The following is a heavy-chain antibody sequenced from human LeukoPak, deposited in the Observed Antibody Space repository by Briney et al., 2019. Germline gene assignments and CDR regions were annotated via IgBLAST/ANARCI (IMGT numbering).Heavy chain of an antibody. J-gene: IGHJ6*02. CDR1: GYTFTSYG. Sequence: ASVKLSCKASGYTFTSYGISWVRQAPGQGLEWVGWISAYNGNTNYAQKLQGRVTMTTDTSTSTAYMELRSLRSDDTAVYYCARVAVGGVTVTTDYYYGMDVWGQGTTVTVSS. CDR2: ISAYNGNT. D-gene: IGHD4-17*01. CDR3: ARVAVGGVTVTTDYYYGMDV. V-gene: IGHV1-18*01.